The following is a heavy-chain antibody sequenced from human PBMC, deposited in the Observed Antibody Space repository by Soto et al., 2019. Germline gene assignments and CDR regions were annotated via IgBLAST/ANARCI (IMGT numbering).Heavy chain of an antibody. CDR1: GFNFASYW. V-gene: IGHV3-7*01. CDR2: IKPDGSEK. CDR3: ARSLGGLSRGYLRV. J-gene: IGHJ4*02. Sequence: GGSLRLSCEVSGFNFASYWMSWVRQAPGKGLEWVAYIKPDGSEKYYADSVKGRFTISRDNDKNSLFLQMESLRVDVTAVYYCARSLGGLSRGYLRVWGRGTAVNVSP. D-gene: IGHD3-16*01.